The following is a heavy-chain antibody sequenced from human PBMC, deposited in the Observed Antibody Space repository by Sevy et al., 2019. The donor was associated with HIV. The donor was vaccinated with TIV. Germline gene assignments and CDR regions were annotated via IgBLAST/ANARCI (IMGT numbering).Heavy chain of an antibody. V-gene: IGHV3-15*07. D-gene: IGHD4-4*01. CDR1: GFTFTYTW. CDR2: IRSKTDGGTT. J-gene: IGHJ6*02. Sequence: GGSLRLSCAASGFTFTYTWMNWVRQAPGKGLEWVGRIRSKTDGGTTDYAAPVKGRFTISRDDSKNTLFLQMNSLKTEDTAVYYCTTSTQVDYYGMDVWGQGTTVTVPS. CDR3: TTSTQVDYYGMDV.